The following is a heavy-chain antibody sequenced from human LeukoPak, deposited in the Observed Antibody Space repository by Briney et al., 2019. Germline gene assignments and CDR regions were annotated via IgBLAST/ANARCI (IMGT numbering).Heavy chain of an antibody. Sequence: GGSLRLSCAASGFTFSNAWMSWVRQAPGKGLEWVSSISSSSSYIYYADSVKGRFTISRDNAKNSLYLQMNSLRAEDTAVYYCARDRYSGRPDLDYWGQGTLVTVSS. CDR1: GFTFSNAW. V-gene: IGHV3-21*01. CDR3: ARDRYSGRPDLDY. D-gene: IGHD2-15*01. CDR2: ISSSSSYI. J-gene: IGHJ4*02.